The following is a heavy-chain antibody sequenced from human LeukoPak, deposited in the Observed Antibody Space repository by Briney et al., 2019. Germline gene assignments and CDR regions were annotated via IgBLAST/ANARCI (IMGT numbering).Heavy chain of an antibody. CDR1: GASIIGYY. CDR3: ARARRGSTSSPFRSSIAARNYFDY. V-gene: IGHV4-34*01. Sequence: KTSETLSLTCTVSGASIIGYYWSWVRQPPGKGLEWIGEINHSGSTNYNPSLKSRVTISVDTSKNQFSLKLSSVTAADTAVYYCARARRGSTSSPFRSSIAARNYFDYWGQGTLVTVSS. D-gene: IGHD6-6*01. CDR2: INHSGST. J-gene: IGHJ4*02.